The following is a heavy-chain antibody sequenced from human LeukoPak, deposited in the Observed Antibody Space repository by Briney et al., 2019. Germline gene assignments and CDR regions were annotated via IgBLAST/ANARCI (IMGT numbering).Heavy chain of an antibody. CDR1: GHSFNSNNYY. CDR3: AREDSGSYYNYYYFYMHV. CDR2: SYSTGST. J-gene: IGHJ6*03. Sequence: ETLSLTCTVSGHSFNSNNYYWGWLRQAPGTGLEWIITSYSTGSTYDSAAPKSRVTLSVDTSKTQFSLRLSSVTAADTAVYYCAREDSGSYYNYYYFYMHVWGKGTTVTISS. V-gene: IGHV4-39*07. D-gene: IGHD3-10*01.